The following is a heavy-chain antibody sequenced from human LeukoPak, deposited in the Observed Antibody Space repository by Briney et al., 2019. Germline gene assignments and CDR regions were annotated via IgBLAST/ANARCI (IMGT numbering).Heavy chain of an antibody. D-gene: IGHD2-15*01. V-gene: IGHV4-59*02. CDR2: VYYSGST. Sequence: SETLSLTCVVSGGSVSGYYWGWIRQPPGRGLEWIGYVYYSGSTNYNPSFKSRITISVDTSRNQFSLQLSSVTAADTAVYYCARIHRYCSGGACYVLDNWGQGTLVVVSS. CDR1: GGSVSGYY. CDR3: ARIHRYCSGGACYVLDN. J-gene: IGHJ4*02.